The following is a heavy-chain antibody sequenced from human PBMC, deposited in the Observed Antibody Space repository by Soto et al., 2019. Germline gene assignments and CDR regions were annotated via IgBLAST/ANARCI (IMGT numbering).Heavy chain of an antibody. CDR2: IWYDGSNK. CDR1: GFTFSSYG. V-gene: IGHV3-33*01. Sequence: LRLSCAASGFTFSSYGMHWVRQAPGKGLEWVAVIWYDGSNKYYADSVKGRFTISRDNSKNTLYLQMNSLRAEDTAVYYCARDLNYYDSSGYYNYWGQGTLVTVSS. J-gene: IGHJ4*02. CDR3: ARDLNYYDSSGYYNY. D-gene: IGHD3-22*01.